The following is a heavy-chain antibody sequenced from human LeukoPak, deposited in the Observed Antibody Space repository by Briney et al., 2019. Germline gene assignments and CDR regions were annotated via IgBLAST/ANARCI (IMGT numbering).Heavy chain of an antibody. D-gene: IGHD5-12*01. Sequence: SETLSLTCTVSGGSISSSSYYRGWIRQPPGKGLEWIGGIYYSGSTYYNPSLRSRVTISVDTSQNQFPLKLSSVTAADTSVYYCARGCLYSDYLYWGQGTLVTVSS. V-gene: IGHV4-39*06. CDR1: GGSISSSSYY. CDR2: IYYSGST. J-gene: IGHJ4*02. CDR3: ARGCLYSDYLY.